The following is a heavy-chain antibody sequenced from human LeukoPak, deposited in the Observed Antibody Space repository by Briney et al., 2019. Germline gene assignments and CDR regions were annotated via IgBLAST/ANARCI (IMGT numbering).Heavy chain of an antibody. CDR3: ARSRWIAAAPFDN. D-gene: IGHD6-25*01. CDR1: GGSISGSPFY. V-gene: IGHV4-39*02. CDR2: VFHSGST. Sequence: SDTLSLTCNVSGGSISGSPFYWGWIRQPPGKGLEWIGSVFHSGSTHYNPSLKSRVTISVDTSKNHFSLKLKSVTVADTAVFYCARSRWIAAAPFDNWGQGTLVTVSS. J-gene: IGHJ4*02.